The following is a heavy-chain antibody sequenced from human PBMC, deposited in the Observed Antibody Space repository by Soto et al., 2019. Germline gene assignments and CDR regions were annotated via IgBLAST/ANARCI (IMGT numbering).Heavy chain of an antibody. Sequence: GASVKVSCKVSGYTLTELSMHWVRQAPGQGLEWMGWISAYNGNTNYAQKLQGRVTMTTDTSTSTAYMELRSLRSDDTAVYCCARGGNSPDWFDPWGQGTLVTVSS. CDR2: ISAYNGNT. D-gene: IGHD4-4*01. CDR1: GYTLTELS. CDR3: ARGGNSPDWFDP. J-gene: IGHJ5*02. V-gene: IGHV1-18*01.